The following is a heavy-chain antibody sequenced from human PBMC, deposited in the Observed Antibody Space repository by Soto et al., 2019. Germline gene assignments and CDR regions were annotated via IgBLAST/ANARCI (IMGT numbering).Heavy chain of an antibody. CDR1: GYSFTSYW. D-gene: IGHD3-10*01. CDR2: IDPSDSYT. CDR3: ARHLLRDGSGSYSEPYYYYSGMDD. J-gene: IGHJ6*02. Sequence: GESLKISCKGSGYSFTSYWISWVRQMPGKGLEWRGRIDPSDSYTNYSPSFQGHVTISADKSISTAYLQWSSLKASDTAMYYCARHLLRDGSGSYSEPYYYYSGMDDWGQGTRVTVAS. V-gene: IGHV5-10-1*01.